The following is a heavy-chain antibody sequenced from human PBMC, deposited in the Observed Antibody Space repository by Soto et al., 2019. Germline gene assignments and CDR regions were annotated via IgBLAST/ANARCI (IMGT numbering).Heavy chain of an antibody. V-gene: IGHV1-24*01. CDR2: FDPEDGET. D-gene: IGHD6-19*01. CDR1: GYTLTELS. Sequence: ASVKVSCKVSGYTLTELSMHWVRQAPGKGLEWMGGFDPEDGETIYAQKFQGRVTMTDDTSTDTAYMELSRLRSEDTAVYYCASVGMAVSGTGRAYYYYGMDVWGQGTTVTVSS. CDR3: ASVGMAVSGTGRAYYYYGMDV. J-gene: IGHJ6*02.